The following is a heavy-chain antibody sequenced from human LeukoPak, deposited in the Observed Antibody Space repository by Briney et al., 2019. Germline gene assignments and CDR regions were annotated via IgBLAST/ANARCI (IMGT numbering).Heavy chain of an antibody. D-gene: IGHD2-21*02. CDR1: GGSFSGYY. Sequence: SETLSLTCAVHGGSFSGYYWSWIRQPPGKGLEWIGEINHSGSTNYNPSLKSRVTISVDTSKKQFSLKLSSVTAADTAVYYCARHTSYTASYFYYYDMDVWGQGTTVTVSS. CDR2: INHSGST. CDR3: ARHTSYTASYFYYYDMDV. J-gene: IGHJ6*02. V-gene: IGHV4-34*01.